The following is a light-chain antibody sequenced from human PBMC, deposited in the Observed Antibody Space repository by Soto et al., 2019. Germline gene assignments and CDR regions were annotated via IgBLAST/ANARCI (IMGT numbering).Light chain of an antibody. J-gene: IGKJ1*01. CDR2: GES. Sequence: ESVLKQSPGTLSLSPGERATISCRASQSVSNNYLAWYQQKPGQAPRLLIYGESNRATGIPDRFSGSGSGTDFTLTISRLEPEDFAVYYCQQYGSSGTFGQGTKVEIK. V-gene: IGKV3-20*01. CDR3: QQYGSSGT. CDR1: QSVSNNY.